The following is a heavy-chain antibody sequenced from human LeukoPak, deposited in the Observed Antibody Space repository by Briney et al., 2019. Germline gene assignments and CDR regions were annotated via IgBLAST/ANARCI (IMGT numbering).Heavy chain of an antibody. Sequence: GASLKISCKGSGSRFTSYWISWVRQMPGKGLEWMGRIDPSDSYTNYSPSFQGHVTISADKSISTAYLQWSSLKASDTAMYYCARQSGTNWFDPWGQGTLVTVSS. CDR3: ARQSGTNWFDP. D-gene: IGHD5-12*01. V-gene: IGHV5-10-1*01. CDR2: IDPSDSYT. CDR1: GSRFTSYW. J-gene: IGHJ5*02.